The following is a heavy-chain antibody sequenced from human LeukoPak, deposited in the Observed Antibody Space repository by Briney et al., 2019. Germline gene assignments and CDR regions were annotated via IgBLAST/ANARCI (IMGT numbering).Heavy chain of an antibody. Sequence: ASVKVSCKASGYTFTGYFMHWVRQAPGQGLEWMGWINPNSGNTGYAQKFQGRVTMTRNTSISTAYMELSSLRSEDTAVYYCARGRSSSWFTMIVVVDSDWYFDYWGQGTLVTVSS. CDR2: INPNSGNT. D-gene: IGHD3-22*01. CDR1: GYTFTGYF. J-gene: IGHJ4*02. V-gene: IGHV1-8*02. CDR3: ARGRSSSWFTMIVVVDSDWYFDY.